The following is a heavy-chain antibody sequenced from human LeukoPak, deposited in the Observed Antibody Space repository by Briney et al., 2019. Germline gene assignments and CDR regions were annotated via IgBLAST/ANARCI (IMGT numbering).Heavy chain of an antibody. J-gene: IGHJ5*02. CDR1: GFIFRDYY. Sequence: GGSLRLSCAASGFIFRDYYMSWIRQAPGKGLEWVSYISSSSSYTNYADSVKGRFTISRDNVKNSLYLQMNSLRAEDTAVYYCARSIQVNWFDPWGQGTLVTVSS. CDR3: ARSIQVNWFDP. V-gene: IGHV3-11*03. CDR2: ISSSSSYT. D-gene: IGHD2-21*01.